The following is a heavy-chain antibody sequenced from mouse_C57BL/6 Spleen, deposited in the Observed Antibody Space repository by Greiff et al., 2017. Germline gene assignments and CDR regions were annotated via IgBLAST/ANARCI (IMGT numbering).Heavy chain of an antibody. D-gene: IGHD1-1*01. J-gene: IGHJ3*01. V-gene: IGHV1-78*01. Sequence: VQLQQSDAELVKPGASVKISCKVSGYTFTDHTIHWMKQRPEQGLEWIGYIYPRAGSTKYNEKFKGKATLTADKSSSTAYMQLNSLTSEDSGVYFWARSPDYCGSSYFAYWGQGTLVTVAA. CDR1: GYTFTDHT. CDR2: IYPRAGST. CDR3: ARSPDYCGSSYFAY.